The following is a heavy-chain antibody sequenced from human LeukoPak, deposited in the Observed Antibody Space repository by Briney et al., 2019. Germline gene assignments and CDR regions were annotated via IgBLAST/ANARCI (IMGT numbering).Heavy chain of an antibody. CDR3: ARVLTAAGLDF. J-gene: IGHJ4*02. Sequence: SETLSLTCTISGGSITGSRTWGWIRQPPGKGLEWIGNIHDDGRTASNPSLKSRVTISLDTSKNQFSLKVSSVTAADTALYYCARVLTAAGLDFWGQGTLITVSS. D-gene: IGHD6-25*01. CDR1: GGSITGSRT. V-gene: IGHV4-39*07. CDR2: IHDDGRT.